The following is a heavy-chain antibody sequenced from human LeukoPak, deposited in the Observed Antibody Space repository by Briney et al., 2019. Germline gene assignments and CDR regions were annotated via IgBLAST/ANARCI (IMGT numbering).Heavy chain of an antibody. D-gene: IGHD3-10*02. J-gene: IGHJ6*04. CDR1: GFIFSSYE. CDR3: AELGITMIGGV. Sequence: QPGGSLRLSCAASGFIFSSYEMNWVRQAPGKGLEWVSYISSSGSTIYYADSVKGRFTISRDNAKNSLYLQMNSPRAEDTAVYYCAELGITMIGGVWGKGTTVTISS. V-gene: IGHV3-48*03. CDR2: ISSSGSTI.